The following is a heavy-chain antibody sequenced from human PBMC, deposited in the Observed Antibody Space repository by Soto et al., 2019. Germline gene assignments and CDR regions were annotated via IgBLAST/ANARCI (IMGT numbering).Heavy chain of an antibody. J-gene: IGHJ2*01. CDR1: GGTFSSYA. Sequence: QVQLVQSGAEVKKPGSSVKVSCKASGGTFSSYAISWVRQAPGQGLEWMGGIIPIFGTANYAQKFQGRVTITADESTRTAYMELSSLRSEDTAVYYCARDRPIAVAADWYFDLWGRGTLVTVSS. V-gene: IGHV1-69*12. CDR3: ARDRPIAVAADWYFDL. CDR2: IIPIFGTA. D-gene: IGHD6-19*01.